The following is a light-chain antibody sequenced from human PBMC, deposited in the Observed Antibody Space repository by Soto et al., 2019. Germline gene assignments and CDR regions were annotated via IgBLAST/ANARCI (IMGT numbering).Light chain of an antibody. V-gene: IGKV1-39*01. Sequence: DIQTTQSPSSLSASVGDRVTITCRASQSIHTYLNWYQHRPGEAPKVLIYAASTLQDGIPSRFGGNVSGTDFPLTIRGLQPEYFATFYCQLCNSTLSLGHWTRLESK. CDR1: QSIHTY. CDR2: AAS. J-gene: IGKJ5*01. CDR3: QLCNSTLS.